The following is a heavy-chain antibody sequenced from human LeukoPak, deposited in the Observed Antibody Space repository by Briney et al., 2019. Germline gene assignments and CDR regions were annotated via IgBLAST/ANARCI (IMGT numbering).Heavy chain of an antibody. D-gene: IGHD1-26*01. J-gene: IGHJ3*02. Sequence: GGSLRLSCAASGFSVSSNYMSWVRPAPGKGLEWVSVIYRGGSTYDLDSVKGRFTISRDNSKNTLYLQMNSLRAEDTAVYYCARDMSPWESRNPDAFDIWGQGTMVTVSS. CDR2: IYRGGST. CDR3: ARDMSPWESRNPDAFDI. V-gene: IGHV3-53*01. CDR1: GFSVSSNY.